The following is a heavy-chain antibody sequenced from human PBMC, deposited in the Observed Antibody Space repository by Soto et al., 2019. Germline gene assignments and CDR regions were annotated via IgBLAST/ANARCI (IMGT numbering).Heavy chain of an antibody. CDR1: GFTFSSYS. J-gene: IGHJ5*02. D-gene: IGHD1-26*01. CDR3: AREGGSLNWFDP. CDR2: ISSSSSTI. Sequence: EVQLVESGGGLVQPGGSLRLSCAASGFTFSSYSMNWVRQAPGKGLEWVSYISSSSSTIYYADSVKGRFTISRDNAKNSWYLQMNSLRDEDTAVYYGAREGGSLNWFDPWGQGTLVTVSS. V-gene: IGHV3-48*02.